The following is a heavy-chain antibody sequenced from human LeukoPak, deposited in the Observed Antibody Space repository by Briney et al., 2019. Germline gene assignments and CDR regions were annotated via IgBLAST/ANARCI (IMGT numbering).Heavy chain of an antibody. Sequence: GRSLRLSCAASGFTFSSYEMNWVRQAPGKGLEWVSYISSSGNTIYYADSVKGRFTISRDNSKNTLYLQMNSLRAEDTAVYYCAKARGATYGTYYFDYWGQGTLVTVSS. D-gene: IGHD4/OR15-4a*01. CDR3: AKARGATYGTYYFDY. V-gene: IGHV3-48*03. CDR1: GFTFSSYE. J-gene: IGHJ4*02. CDR2: ISSSGNTI.